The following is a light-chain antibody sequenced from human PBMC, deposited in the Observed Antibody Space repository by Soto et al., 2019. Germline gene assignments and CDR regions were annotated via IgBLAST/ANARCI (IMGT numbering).Light chain of an antibody. Sequence: EIVRREAPSTLSVSPGERASLSCRASQSVSIDLAWYQQRPGQAPRLLIYGASNRVTGIPDRFSGSGSGTEFTLTISRLESEDFAVYYCQQYGTSVTFGPGTKVDI. V-gene: IGKV3D-15*01. CDR1: QSVSID. CDR3: QQYGTSVT. J-gene: IGKJ3*01. CDR2: GAS.